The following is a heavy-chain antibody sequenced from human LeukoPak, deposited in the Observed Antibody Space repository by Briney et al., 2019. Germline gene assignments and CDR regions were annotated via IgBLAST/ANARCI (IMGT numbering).Heavy chain of an antibody. D-gene: IGHD4-17*01. CDR1: GYTLTELS. CDR2: INPSGGST. J-gene: IGHJ4*02. V-gene: IGHV1-46*01. Sequence: ASVKVSCKVSGYTLTELSMHWVRQAPGQGLEWMGIINPSGGSTSYAQKFQGRVTMTRDTSTSTVYMELSSLRSEDTAVYYCATTGGSRTPVDYWGQGTLVTVSS. CDR3: ATTGGSRTPVDY.